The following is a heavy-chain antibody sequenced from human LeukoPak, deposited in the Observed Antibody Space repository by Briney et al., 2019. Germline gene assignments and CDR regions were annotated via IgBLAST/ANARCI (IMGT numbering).Heavy chain of an antibody. CDR1: GYTFTSYY. Sequence: GASVKVSCKASGYTFTSYYMHWVRQAPGQGLEWMGRIIPIFGTANYAQKFQGRVTITTDESTSTAYMELSSLRSEDTAVYYCARVRGSAAADWFDPWGQGTLVTVSS. CDR3: ARVRGSAAADWFDP. J-gene: IGHJ5*02. V-gene: IGHV1-69*05. CDR2: IIPIFGTA. D-gene: IGHD6-13*01.